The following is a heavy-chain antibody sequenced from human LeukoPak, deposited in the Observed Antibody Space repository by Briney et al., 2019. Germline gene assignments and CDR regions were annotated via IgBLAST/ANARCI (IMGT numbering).Heavy chain of an antibody. CDR1: GGSISSSSYY. Sequence: SETLSLTCTVSGGSISSSSYYWGWIRQPPGKGLEWIGSIYYSGSTYYNPSLKSRVTISVDRSKNQFSLKLSSVTAADTAVYYCARDGSGFDIWGQGTMVTVSS. CDR2: IYYSGST. V-gene: IGHV4-39*07. J-gene: IGHJ3*02. CDR3: ARDGSGFDI. D-gene: IGHD5-12*01.